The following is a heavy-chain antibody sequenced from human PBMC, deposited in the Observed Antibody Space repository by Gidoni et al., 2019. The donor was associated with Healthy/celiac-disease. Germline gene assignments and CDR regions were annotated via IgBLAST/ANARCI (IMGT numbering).Heavy chain of an antibody. Sequence: EVQLVESGGVVVQPGGSLRLSCAASGFTFGDSTLHWVRQAPGKGLEWVSLISWDGGSTYYADSVKGRFTISRDNSKNSLYLQMNSLRTEDTALYYCAKDMGRPGPYGGNSGGSDYWGQGTLVTVSS. J-gene: IGHJ4*02. CDR2: ISWDGGST. V-gene: IGHV3-43*01. CDR3: AKDMGRPGPYGGNSGGSDY. CDR1: GFTFGDST. D-gene: IGHD2-21*02.